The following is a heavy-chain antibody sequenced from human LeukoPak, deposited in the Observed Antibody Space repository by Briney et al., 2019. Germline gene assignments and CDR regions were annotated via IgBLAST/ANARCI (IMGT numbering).Heavy chain of an antibody. D-gene: IGHD4-11*01. J-gene: IGHJ4*02. CDR3: ARERVTTTTFDY. Sequence: PGGSLRLSCAASGFTFSSYSMNWVRQAPGKGLEWVSLISSSGGSTYYADSVRGRFTISRDKAKSTLYLQMDSLRAEDTALYYCARERVTTTTFDYWGQGTLVTVSS. V-gene: IGHV3-23*01. CDR1: GFTFSSYS. CDR2: ISSSGGST.